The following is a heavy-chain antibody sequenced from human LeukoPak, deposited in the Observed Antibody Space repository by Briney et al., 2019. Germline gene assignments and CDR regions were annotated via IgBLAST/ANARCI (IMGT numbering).Heavy chain of an antibody. V-gene: IGHV3-74*01. CDR1: GFSFSYYW. CDR3: LRVDDTNGHNWFDP. CDR2: IIGDGTRT. D-gene: IGHD2-8*01. Sequence: SGGSLRLSCAASGFSFSYYWMHWVRQGSGKGPVWVSRIIGDGTRTDYADSVKGRFTISRDNAKSTLYLQINSLTVEDTAVYYCLRVDDTNGHNWFDPWGQGTLVTVSS. J-gene: IGHJ5*02.